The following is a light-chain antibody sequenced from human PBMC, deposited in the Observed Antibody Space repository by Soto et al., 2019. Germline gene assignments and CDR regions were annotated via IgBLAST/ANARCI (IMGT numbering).Light chain of an antibody. CDR2: DVD. Sequence: QSALTQPASASGSPGESITISCTGTSSDVGGYNSVSWYQHHPGKAPNLILYDVDHRPSGVSYRFSGSKSGNTAPLIIWGLQAEDDDDYCCGWVASSMTDVFGRGTKVTVL. CDR1: SSDVGGYNS. V-gene: IGLV2-14*03. J-gene: IGLJ1*01. CDR3: GWVASSMTDV.